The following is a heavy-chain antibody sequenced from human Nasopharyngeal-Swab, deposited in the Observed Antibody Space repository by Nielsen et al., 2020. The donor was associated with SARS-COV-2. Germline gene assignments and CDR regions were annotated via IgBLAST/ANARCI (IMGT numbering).Heavy chain of an antibody. CDR3: ARKDVFAYGVDAFDI. V-gene: IGHV3-23*01. CDR1: GFPSSSYA. Sequence: GESLKTPFASLGFPSSSYALTWVRQAPGKGREWVSVVTGSGYGTDYADSVKGRFTISRDNAKNTLYLQMNSLRAEDTAVYYCARKDVFAYGVDAFDIWGQGTMVTVSS. D-gene: IGHD3-10*01. J-gene: IGHJ3*02. CDR2: VTGSGYGT.